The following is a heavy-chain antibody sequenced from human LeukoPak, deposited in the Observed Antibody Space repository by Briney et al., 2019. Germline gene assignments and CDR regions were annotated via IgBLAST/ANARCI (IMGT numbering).Heavy chain of an antibody. CDR2: ISGSGAST. V-gene: IGHV3-23*01. J-gene: IGHJ4*02. D-gene: IGHD1-26*01. CDR3: AKDVGKWESLHFFDY. Sequence: GGSLRLSCLTSGFTLSTNAMSWVRQAPGKGLEWISGISGSGASTYYADSVKGRFTISRDDSRNTLYLQMNSMRGDDTAVYYCAKDVGKWESLHFFDYWGQGTLVTVSS. CDR1: GFTLSTNA.